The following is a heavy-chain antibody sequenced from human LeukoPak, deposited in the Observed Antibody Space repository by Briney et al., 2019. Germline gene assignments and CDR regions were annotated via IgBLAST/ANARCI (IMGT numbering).Heavy chain of an antibody. CDR3: LVVVVAATGDY. CDR2: ISAYNGNT. CDR1: GYTFTSYG. V-gene: IGHV1-18*01. Sequence: ASVKVSCKASGYTFTSYGISWLRQAPGQGLEWMGWISAYNGNTNYAQKLQGRVTMTTDTSTSTAYMELRSLRSDDTAVYYCLVVVVAATGDYWGQGTLVTVSS. J-gene: IGHJ4*02. D-gene: IGHD2-15*01.